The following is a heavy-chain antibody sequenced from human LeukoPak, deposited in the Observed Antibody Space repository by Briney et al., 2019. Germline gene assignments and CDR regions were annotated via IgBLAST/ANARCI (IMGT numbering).Heavy chain of an antibody. CDR1: GYTFTGYY. D-gene: IGHD6-19*01. CDR2: INPNSGGT. V-gene: IGHV1-2*04. CDR3: ASSSIIAVAGSGDSFDY. Sequence: ASVKVSCKASGYTFTGYYMHWVRQAPGQGLEWMGWINPNSGGTNYAQKFQGWVTMTRDTSMSTAYMELSRLRSDDTAVYYCASSSIIAVAGSGDSFDYWGQGTLVTVSS. J-gene: IGHJ4*02.